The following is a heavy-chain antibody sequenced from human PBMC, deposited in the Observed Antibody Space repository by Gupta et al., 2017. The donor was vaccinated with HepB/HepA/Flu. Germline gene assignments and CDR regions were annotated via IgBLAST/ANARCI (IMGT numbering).Heavy chain of an antibody. V-gene: IGHV2-5*01. Sequence: QITLKESGPTLVKPTQTLTLTCTFSGFSLSTSGVGVGWIRQPPGKALEWLALIYWNDDKRYSPSLKSRLTITKDTSKNQVVLTMTNMDPVDTATYYCAHTLPYYYDSSGYYYDYWGQGTLVTVSS. CDR3: AHTLPYYYDSSGYYYDY. CDR2: IYWNDDK. D-gene: IGHD3-22*01. CDR1: GFSLSTSGVG. J-gene: IGHJ4*02.